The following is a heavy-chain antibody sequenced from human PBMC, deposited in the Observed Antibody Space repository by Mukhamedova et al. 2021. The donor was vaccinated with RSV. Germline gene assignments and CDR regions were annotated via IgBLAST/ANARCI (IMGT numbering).Heavy chain of an antibody. D-gene: IGHD1-26*01. Sequence: GRINPNSGGTNYAQKFQGRVTMTRDTSISTAYMELSRLRSDDTAVYYCAREGDRYYYYGMDVWGQGTTVNVFS. J-gene: IGHJ6*02. V-gene: IGHV1-2*06. CDR2: INPNSGGT. CDR3: AREGDRYYYYGMDV.